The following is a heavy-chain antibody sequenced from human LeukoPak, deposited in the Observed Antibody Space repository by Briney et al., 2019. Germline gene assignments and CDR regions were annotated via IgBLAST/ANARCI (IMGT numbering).Heavy chain of an antibody. CDR2: IYYSGST. J-gene: IGHJ4*02. Sequence: SETLSLTCTVSGGSVSSYYWSWIRQPPGKGLEWIGYIYYSGSTNYNPSLKSRVTISVDTSKNQFSLKLSSVTAADTAVYYCAREIYGGGDYWGQGTLVTVSS. CDR3: AREIYGGGDY. D-gene: IGHD4-23*01. CDR1: GGSVSSYY. V-gene: IGHV4-59*02.